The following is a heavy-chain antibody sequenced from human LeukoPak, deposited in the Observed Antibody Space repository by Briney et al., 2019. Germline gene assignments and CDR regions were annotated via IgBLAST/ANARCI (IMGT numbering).Heavy chain of an antibody. D-gene: IGHD2-21*01. CDR3: TDWQNY. V-gene: IGHV3-15*01. CDR1: GFTFSNAW. J-gene: IGHJ4*02. Sequence: GSLRLSCVASGFTFSNAWMYWVRQGPGEGLEWVGRIKSKTGGGTTDYAAPVKGRFTISRDDSKNTLYMQMNSLKTEDTAVYYCTDWQNYWGQGTLVTVSS. CDR2: IKSKTGGGTT.